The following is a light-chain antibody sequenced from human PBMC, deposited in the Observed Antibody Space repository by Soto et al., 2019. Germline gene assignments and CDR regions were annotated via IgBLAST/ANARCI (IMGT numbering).Light chain of an antibody. CDR1: QSISSN. CDR2: GAA. J-gene: IGKJ4*01. V-gene: IGKV3-15*01. CDR3: QMYNNWLAT. Sequence: EIVMTQSPATLSVSPGERATLPCRANQSISSNLAWYQQKPGQAPRLLIYGAATRATGIPARFSGSGSGTDFTLTISGLQSEDFAVYYCQMYNNWLATFGGGTKVDIK.